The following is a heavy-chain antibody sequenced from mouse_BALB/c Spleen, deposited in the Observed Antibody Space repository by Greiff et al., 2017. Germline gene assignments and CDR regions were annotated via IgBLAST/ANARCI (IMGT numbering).Heavy chain of an antibody. D-gene: IGHD2-1*01. Sequence: EVQLQQSGPGLVKPSQSLSLTCTVTGYSITSDYAWNWIRQFPGNKLEWMGYISYSGSTSYNPSLKSRISITRDTSKNQFFLQLNSVTTEDTATYYCAREDYYGNGGFAYWGQGTLVTVSA. CDR3: AREDYYGNGGFAY. CDR2: ISYSGST. V-gene: IGHV3-2*02. J-gene: IGHJ3*01. CDR1: GYSITSDYA.